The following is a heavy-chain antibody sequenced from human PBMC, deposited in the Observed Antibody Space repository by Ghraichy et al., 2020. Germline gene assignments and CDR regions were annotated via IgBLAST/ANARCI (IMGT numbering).Heavy chain of an antibody. CDR2: ISWDGGST. Sequence: LSLTCAASGFTFDDYAMHWVRQAPGKGLEWVSLISWDGGSTYYADSVKGRFTISRDNSKNSLYLQMNSLRAEDTALYYCAKDAGHPKTYYYDSSGYSHFDYWGQGTLVTVSS. V-gene: IGHV3-43D*03. J-gene: IGHJ4*02. D-gene: IGHD3-22*01. CDR3: AKDAGHPKTYYYDSSGYSHFDY. CDR1: GFTFDDYA.